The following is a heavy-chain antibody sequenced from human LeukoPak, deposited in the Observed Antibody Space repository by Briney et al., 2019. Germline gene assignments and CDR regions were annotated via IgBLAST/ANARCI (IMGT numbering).Heavy chain of an antibody. V-gene: IGHV3-23*01. CDR2: IGGDIRS. CDR1: RFTSSTNA. D-gene: IGHD3-3*01. J-gene: IGHJ4*02. CDR3: ATDLHNWSGIDY. Sequence: RGSLRLSCAPSRFTSSTNAMNWVRQAPGNGREGVSGIGGDIRSFYTDSVQGRFHISRDNYKTTLYLQMHSLRPEDTAIYHCATDLHNWSGIDYWGQGTLVTVSS.